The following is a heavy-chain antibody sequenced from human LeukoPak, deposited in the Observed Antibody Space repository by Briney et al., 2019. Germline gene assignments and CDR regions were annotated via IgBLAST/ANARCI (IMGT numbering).Heavy chain of an antibody. D-gene: IGHD2-8*01. Sequence: SETLSLTCAVYGGSFSGYYWSWIRQPPGKGLEWIGEINHSGSTNYNPSLKSRVTISVDTSKNQFSLKLSSVTAADTAVYYCARQGIVLMVYATRKNWFDPWGQGTLVTVSS. V-gene: IGHV4-34*01. J-gene: IGHJ5*02. CDR1: GGSFSGYY. CDR2: INHSGST. CDR3: ARQGIVLMVYATRKNWFDP.